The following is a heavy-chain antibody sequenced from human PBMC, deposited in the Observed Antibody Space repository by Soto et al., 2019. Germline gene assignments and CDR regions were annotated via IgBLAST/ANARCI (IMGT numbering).Heavy chain of an antibody. Sequence: QVQLQESGPGLVEPSGTLSLTCAVSGGSISSTNWWSWVRQPPGKGLEWIGEIYHSGSTTYNPSLKIRVTISVDKSKTHFSLKLSSVTAADTAVYYCARAVSGTYFAFDYWGQGTLVTVSS. D-gene: IGHD3-10*01. CDR2: IYHSGST. CDR1: GGSISSTNW. J-gene: IGHJ4*02. CDR3: ARAVSGTYFAFDY. V-gene: IGHV4-4*02.